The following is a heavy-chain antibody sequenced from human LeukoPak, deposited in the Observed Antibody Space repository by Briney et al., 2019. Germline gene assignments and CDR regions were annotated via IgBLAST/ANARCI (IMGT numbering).Heavy chain of an antibody. CDR2: IYYSGGT. CDR3: ARGLGGLWLMTRYMDV. V-gene: IGHV4-31*03. J-gene: IGHJ6*03. CDR1: GGSISSGGYY. Sequence: PSETLSLTCTVSGGSISSGGYYWSWIRQHPGKGLEWIGYIYYSGGTYYNPSLKSRVTISVDTSKNQFSLKLSSVTAADPAVYYRARGLGGLWLMTRYMDVWGKGNPVTVSS. D-gene: IGHD5-18*01.